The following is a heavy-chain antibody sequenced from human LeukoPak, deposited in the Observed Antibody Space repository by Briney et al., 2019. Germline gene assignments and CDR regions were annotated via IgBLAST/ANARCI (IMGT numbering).Heavy chain of an antibody. V-gene: IGHV3-53*01. J-gene: IGHJ4*02. D-gene: IGHD3-16*01. Sequence: PGGSLRLSCAASGFTVSSNYMSWVRQAPGKGLEWVSVIYSGGSTYYADSVKGRFTISRDNSKNTLYLQMNSLRAGDTAVYYCARGKEDYVWGALDPLDYWGQGTLVTVSS. CDR3: ARGKEDYVWGALDPLDY. CDR1: GFTVSSNY. CDR2: IYSGGST.